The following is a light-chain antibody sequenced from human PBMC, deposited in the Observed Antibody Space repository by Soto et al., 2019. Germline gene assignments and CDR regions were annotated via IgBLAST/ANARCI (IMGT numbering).Light chain of an antibody. Sequence: DIQLTQSPSSLSASVGDRITITCQASRDIAHYLSWYQQKPGKAPQLLVYDASKLQTGVPSRFSGSASGTDFTFALSSLQPEDRATYSCQQYDDLPLTFGGGTKVEIK. V-gene: IGKV1-33*01. CDR1: RDIAHY. CDR2: DAS. J-gene: IGKJ4*01. CDR3: QQYDDLPLT.